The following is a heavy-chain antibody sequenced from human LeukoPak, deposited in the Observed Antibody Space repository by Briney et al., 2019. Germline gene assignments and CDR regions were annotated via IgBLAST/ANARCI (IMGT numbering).Heavy chain of an antibody. Sequence: SETLSLTCDVSGGSVRSYWWGWVRQPAGKGLEWLGRIYSTGSTRFNPSLKSRLTLSIDTSTNQFSLKPTSVTAADTAVYFCARQGYTESYYFLDYWSQGTLVTVSS. J-gene: IGHJ4*02. CDR2: IYSTGST. D-gene: IGHD1-26*01. CDR3: ARQGYTESYYFLDY. CDR1: GGSVRSYW. V-gene: IGHV4-4*07.